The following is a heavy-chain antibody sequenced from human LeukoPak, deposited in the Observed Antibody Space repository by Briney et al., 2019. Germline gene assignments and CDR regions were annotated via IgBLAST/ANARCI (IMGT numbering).Heavy chain of an antibody. J-gene: IGHJ4*02. V-gene: IGHV1-69*06. CDR2: IIPIVGTA. CDR1: GGTFSSYA. CDR3: ARVSPQLDYYFDY. D-gene: IGHD1-1*01. Sequence: SVKVSCKASGGTFSSYAISWVRQAPGQGLEWMGGIIPIVGTAYYAQKFQGRVTITADKSTSTAYMELSSLRSEDTAVYYCARVSPQLDYYFDYWGQGNLVTVSS.